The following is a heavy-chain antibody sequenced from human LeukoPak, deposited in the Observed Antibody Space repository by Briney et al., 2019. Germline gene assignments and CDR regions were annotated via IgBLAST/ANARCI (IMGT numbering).Heavy chain of an antibody. J-gene: IGHJ2*01. D-gene: IGHD3-22*01. V-gene: IGHV4-59*08. CDR1: GGSISSYY. CDR2: IYYSGST. Sequence: SETLSLTCTVSGGSISSYYWSWIRQPPGKGLEWIGYIYYSGSTNYNPSLKSRVTISVDTPKNQFSLKLSSVTAADTAVYYCATHDSSGSDWYFDLWGRGTLVTVSS. CDR3: ATHDSSGSDWYFDL.